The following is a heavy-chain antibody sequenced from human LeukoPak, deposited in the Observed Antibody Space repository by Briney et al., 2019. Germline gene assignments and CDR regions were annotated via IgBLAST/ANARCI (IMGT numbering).Heavy chain of an antibody. Sequence: PSQTLSLTCTVSGGSIGSGGYYWSWIRQHPGKGLEWIGYIYYSGSTYYNPSLKSRVTISVDTSKNQFSLKLSSVTAADTAVYYCARERVVGALGWFDPWGQGTLVTVSS. J-gene: IGHJ5*02. CDR1: GGSIGSGGYY. CDR2: IYYSGST. V-gene: IGHV4-31*03. D-gene: IGHD2-15*01. CDR3: ARERVVGALGWFDP.